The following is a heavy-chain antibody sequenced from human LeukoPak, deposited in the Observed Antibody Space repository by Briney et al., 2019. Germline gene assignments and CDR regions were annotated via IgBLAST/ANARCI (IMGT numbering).Heavy chain of an antibody. CDR2: IYTSGST. Sequence: SETLSLTCTVSGNSISSYYWSWIRQPAGKGLEWIGRIYTSGSTNYNPSLKSRVTMSVDTSKNQFSLKLSSVTAADTAVYYCARGGTYYYDSSGPFDAFDIWGQGTMVTVSS. CDR1: GNSISSYY. J-gene: IGHJ3*02. D-gene: IGHD3-22*01. V-gene: IGHV4-4*07. CDR3: ARGGTYYYDSSGPFDAFDI.